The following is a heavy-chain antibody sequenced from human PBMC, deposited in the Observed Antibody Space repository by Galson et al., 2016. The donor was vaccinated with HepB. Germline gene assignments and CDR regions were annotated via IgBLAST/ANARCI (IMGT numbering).Heavy chain of an antibody. Sequence: SLRLSCAASGFTFSDYYMSWIRQAPGKGLEWVSYTLDSSRNTFYADSVKGRFTISRDNASNSLYLQMNSLRAEDTAVYYCARSTVTTWDYRGQETLVTVSS. CDR3: ARSTVTTWDY. CDR1: GFTFSDYY. CDR2: TLDSSRNT. V-gene: IGHV3-11*04. D-gene: IGHD4-17*01. J-gene: IGHJ4*02.